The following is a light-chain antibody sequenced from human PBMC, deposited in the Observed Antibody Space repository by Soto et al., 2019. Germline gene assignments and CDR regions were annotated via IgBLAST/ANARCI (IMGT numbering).Light chain of an antibody. CDR1: QSVSSSY. CDR3: QQYGSSPST. Sequence: EIVMTHSPATVSVSPWEIATLSCRASQSVSSSYLAWYQQKPGQAPRLLIYGASSRATGIPDRFSGSGSGTDFTLTISRLEPEDFAVYYCQQYGSSPSTIGGGTKVDIK. J-gene: IGKJ4*01. V-gene: IGKV3-20*01. CDR2: GAS.